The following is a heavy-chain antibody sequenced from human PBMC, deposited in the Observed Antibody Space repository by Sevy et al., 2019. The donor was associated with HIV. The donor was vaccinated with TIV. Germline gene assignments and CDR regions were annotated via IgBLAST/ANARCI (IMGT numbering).Heavy chain of an antibody. CDR1: GGSVSSDNYY. D-gene: IGHD2-8*01. V-gene: IGHV4-31*11. J-gene: IGHJ5*02. CDR3: AREAGYCSNGVCYTGWFDP. Sequence: SETLSLTCAVSGGSVSSDNYYWTWIRQHPGKGLEWIGYIYHVDSTSSNPSLKSRVTISVDTSKNQFSLKLRSVTAADTAVYFCAREAGYCSNGVCYTGWFDPWGQGTLVTVSS. CDR2: IYHVDST.